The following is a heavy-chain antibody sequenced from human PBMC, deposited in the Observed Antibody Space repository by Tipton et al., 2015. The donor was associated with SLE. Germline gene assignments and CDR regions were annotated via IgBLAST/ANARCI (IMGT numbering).Heavy chain of an antibody. J-gene: IGHJ6*03. CDR3: TRVVVIAFSHYYMDV. CDR2: ISHSGST. D-gene: IGHD2-21*01. V-gene: IGHV4-38-2*02. CDR1: DYSINSGYF. Sequence: TLPLTCTVSDYSINSGYFWGWIRQPPGKGLEWIGSISHSGSTYYSPSLKSRVTISKDTPKKQFSLRLNSVTAADTAVYYCTRVVVIAFSHYYMDVWGRGTTIIVSS.